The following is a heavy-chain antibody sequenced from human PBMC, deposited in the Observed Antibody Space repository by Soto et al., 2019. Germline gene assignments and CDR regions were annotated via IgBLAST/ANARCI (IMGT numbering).Heavy chain of an antibody. V-gene: IGHV3-23*01. J-gene: IGHJ4*02. CDR1: GFTFSSYA. Sequence: EVQLLASGGGLVQPGGSLRLSCAASGFTFSSYAMSWFRQAPGKGLEWVSAISGSGGSTYYADSVKGRFTIARDKSKNTVYLQMNSLRAEDTAVYYCAKDHGDYAGLFAYWGQGTLVTVSS. CDR2: ISGSGGST. D-gene: IGHD4-17*01. CDR3: AKDHGDYAGLFAY.